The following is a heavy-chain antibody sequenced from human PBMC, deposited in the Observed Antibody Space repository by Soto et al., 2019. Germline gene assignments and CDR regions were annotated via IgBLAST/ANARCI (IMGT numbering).Heavy chain of an antibody. Sequence: AAVKVSCKDCGGAFGRYSVSGLRQAPGQGLEWIGGVNPVFNTSNYSLKFQGRVAIFADLSKSTVFMELRSLRSEDTALYYCARGDEMTAVTIFEYWGQGTLVTVSS. CDR3: ARGDEMTAVTIFEY. CDR2: VNPVFNTS. D-gene: IGHD4-17*01. V-gene: IGHV1-69*13. CDR1: GGAFGRYS. J-gene: IGHJ4*02.